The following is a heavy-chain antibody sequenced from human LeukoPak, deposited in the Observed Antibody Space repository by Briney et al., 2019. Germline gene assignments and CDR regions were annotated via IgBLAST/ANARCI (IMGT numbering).Heavy chain of an antibody. Sequence: ASVKVSCKASGCTFTSYYMHWVRQAPGQGLEWMGIINPSGGSTSYAQKFQGRVTMTRDTSTSTVYMELSSLRSEDTAVYYCARASSGWYFYYYYYMDVWGKGTTVTVSS. CDR2: INPSGGST. J-gene: IGHJ6*03. V-gene: IGHV1-46*01. D-gene: IGHD6-19*01. CDR3: ARASSGWYFYYYYYMDV. CDR1: GCTFTSYY.